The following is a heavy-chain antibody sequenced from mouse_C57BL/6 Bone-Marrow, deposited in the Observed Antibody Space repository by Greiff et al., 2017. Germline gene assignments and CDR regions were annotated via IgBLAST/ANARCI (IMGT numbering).Heavy chain of an antibody. J-gene: IGHJ4*01. CDR1: GYTFTNYW. CDR3: ARSYGGSRGYYAMDY. Sequence: QVQLQQSGAELVRPGTSVKMSCKASGYTFTNYWIGWAKQRPGHGLEWIGDIYPGGGYTNYNEKFKGKATLTADKSSSTAYMQFSSLTSEDSAIYYCARSYGGSRGYYAMDYWGQGTSVTVSS. CDR2: IYPGGGYT. D-gene: IGHD1-1*01. V-gene: IGHV1-63*01.